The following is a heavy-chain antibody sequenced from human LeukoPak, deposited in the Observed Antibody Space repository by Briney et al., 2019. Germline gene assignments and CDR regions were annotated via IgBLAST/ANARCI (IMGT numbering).Heavy chain of an antibody. V-gene: IGHV4-59*01. CDR3: ARDKGSGYFDY. J-gene: IGHJ4*02. CDR2: IYYSGST. D-gene: IGHD3-10*01. Sequence: PSETLSLTCTVSGGSICSYYWSWIRQPPGKGLESIGYIYYSGSTNSNPSLKSRVPISVDTPKNQFSLKLSSVTAADTAVYYYARDKGSGYFDYWGQGTLVTVSS. CDR1: GGSICSYY.